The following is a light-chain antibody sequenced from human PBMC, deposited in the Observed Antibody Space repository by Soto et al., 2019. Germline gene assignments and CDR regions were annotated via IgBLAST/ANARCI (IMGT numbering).Light chain of an antibody. CDR1: ERISHS. J-gene: IGKJ1*01. CDR3: QQYYSYPQT. CDR2: DAS. Sequence: DIVLTPSPATLSLSPGNRVNLSCRANERISHSLAWYQQTPGQAPRILIYDASFRATGIPERFSGSGSGTDFTLTISCLQSEDFATYYCQQYYSYPQTFGQGTKVDI. V-gene: IGKV3D-15*01.